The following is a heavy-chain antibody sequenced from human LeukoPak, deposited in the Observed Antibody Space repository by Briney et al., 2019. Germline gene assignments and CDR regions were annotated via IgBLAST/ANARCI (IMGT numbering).Heavy chain of an antibody. CDR1: GFTFSTYS. J-gene: IGHJ4*02. Sequence: GGSLRLSCAASGFTFSTYSMNWVRQAPGKGLEWVSSISSSSSYIYYADPVKGRFTISRDNAKNSLHLQMISLRAEDTAVYYCARDGLMSGYDPSYFDYWGQGTLVTVSS. CDR2: ISSSSSYI. CDR3: ARDGLMSGYDPSYFDY. D-gene: IGHD3-3*01. V-gene: IGHV3-21*01.